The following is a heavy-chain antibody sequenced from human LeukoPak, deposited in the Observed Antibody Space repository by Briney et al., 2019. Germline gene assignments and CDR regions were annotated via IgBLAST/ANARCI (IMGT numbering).Heavy chain of an antibody. CDR3: ARDGYSSSSYGMDV. J-gene: IGHJ6*02. V-gene: IGHV3-33*01. CDR1: GFTFSSYG. CDR2: IWYDGSNK. Sequence: GGSLRLSCAASGFTFSSYGMHWVRQAPGKGLEWVAVIWYDGSNKYYADSVKGRFTISRDNSKNTLYLQMNSLRAEDTAVYYCARDGYSSSSYGMDVWGQGTTVTVSS. D-gene: IGHD6-6*01.